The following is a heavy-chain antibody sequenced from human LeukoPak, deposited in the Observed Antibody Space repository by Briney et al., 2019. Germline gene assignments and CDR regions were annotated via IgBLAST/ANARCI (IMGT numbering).Heavy chain of an antibody. CDR3: ARGVDDILTGYKDYYYYYMDV. D-gene: IGHD3-9*01. CDR2: ISAYNGNT. CDR1: GYTFTSYG. Sequence: GASVKVSCKASGYTFTSYGINWVRQAPGQGLEWMGWISAYNGNTNYAQKLQGRVTMTTDTSTSTAYMELRSLRSDDTAVYYCARGVDDILTGYKDYYYYYMDVWGKGTTVTVSS. V-gene: IGHV1-18*01. J-gene: IGHJ6*03.